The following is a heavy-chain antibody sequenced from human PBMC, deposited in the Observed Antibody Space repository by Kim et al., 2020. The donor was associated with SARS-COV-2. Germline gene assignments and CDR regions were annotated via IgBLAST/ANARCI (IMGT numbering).Heavy chain of an antibody. V-gene: IGHV3-23*01. Sequence: GGSLRLSCAASGFTFSSYGLSWVRQVPGKGLEWVSGFSGGSGGRGSTYYADSVKGRFTMSRDNSKNTLYLQMSSLRAEDTAVYYCAKEGSTSGWRFYFDSWGRGTLVTVSS. D-gene: IGHD6-19*01. CDR2: FSGGSGGRGST. J-gene: IGHJ4*02. CDR1: GFTFSSYG. CDR3: AKEGSTSGWRFYFDS.